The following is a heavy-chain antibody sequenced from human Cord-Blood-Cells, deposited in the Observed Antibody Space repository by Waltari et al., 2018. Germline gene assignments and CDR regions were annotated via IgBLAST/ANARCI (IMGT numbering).Heavy chain of an antibody. CDR3: ARKLNSSSSLYYFDY. J-gene: IGHJ4*02. CDR2: IYYSGST. Sequence: QLQLQESGPGLVKPSETLSLTCTVSGGSISSSSYSWGWLRQPPGKGLEWIGSIYYSGSTYYNPSLKSRVTISVDTSKNQFSLKLSSVTAADTAVYYCARKLNSSSSLYYFDYWGQGTLVTVSS. CDR1: GGSISSSSYS. V-gene: IGHV4-39*01. D-gene: IGHD6-6*01.